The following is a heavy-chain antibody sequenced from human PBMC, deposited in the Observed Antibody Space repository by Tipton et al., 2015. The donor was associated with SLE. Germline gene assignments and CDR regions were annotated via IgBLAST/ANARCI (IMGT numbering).Heavy chain of an antibody. CDR2: IYGSGSS. Sequence: TLSLTCAVSGYSISSGYYWGWIRQPPGKGLEWIGSIYGSGSSYYNPSLRSRVTISVDTSKNQFSLKLNSVTAADTAVYYCATNGHGETYEFFTEYLRHWGQGTLVTVSS. CDR3: ATNGHGETYEFFTEYLRH. V-gene: IGHV4-38-2*01. D-gene: IGHD2-8*01. CDR1: GYSISSGYY. J-gene: IGHJ1*01.